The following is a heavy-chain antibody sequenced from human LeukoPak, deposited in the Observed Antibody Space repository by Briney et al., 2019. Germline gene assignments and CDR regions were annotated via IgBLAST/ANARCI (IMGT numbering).Heavy chain of an antibody. V-gene: IGHV4-59*01. J-gene: IGHJ4*02. D-gene: IGHD5-24*01. CDR3: VRDSGGDGYRRFDY. CDR1: GGSIANYY. CDR2: IHNSGDI. Sequence: SETLSLTCTVSGGSIANYYWSWIRQPPGKGLEWIGNIHNSGDIKYNPSLKSRVTISVDTSKNHFSLNLTSVTAADTAVYYCVRDSGGDGYRRFDYWGQGTLVTVSS.